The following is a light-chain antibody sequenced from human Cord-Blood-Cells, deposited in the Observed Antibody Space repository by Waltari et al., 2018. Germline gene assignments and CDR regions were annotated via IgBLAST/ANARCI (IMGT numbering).Light chain of an antibody. V-gene: IGLV2-23*02. J-gene: IGLJ2*01. Sequence: QSALTQPASVSGSPGQSITISCTGTSSDVGSYNLLSWYQQHPGKAPKLMIYEVSKRPSGVSKRFAGSKSGSTASLTISGLQAEDEADYYCCSYAGSSTFVVFGGGTKLTVL. CDR3: CSYAGSSTFVV. CDR1: SSDVGSYNL. CDR2: EVS.